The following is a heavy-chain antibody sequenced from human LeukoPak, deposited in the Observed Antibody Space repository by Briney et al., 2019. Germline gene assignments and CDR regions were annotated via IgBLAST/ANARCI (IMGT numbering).Heavy chain of an antibody. Sequence: GGSLRLSCAASGFAFSSYWMHWVRQAPGKGLVWVSRINSDGSSTSYADSVKGRFTISRDNAKNTLYLQMNSLRAEDTAVYYCARGPGNPEGYYYYYYMDVWGKGTTVTVSS. CDR2: INSDGSST. D-gene: IGHD1-14*01. V-gene: IGHV3-74*01. J-gene: IGHJ6*03. CDR1: GFAFSSYW. CDR3: ARGPGNPEGYYYYYYMDV.